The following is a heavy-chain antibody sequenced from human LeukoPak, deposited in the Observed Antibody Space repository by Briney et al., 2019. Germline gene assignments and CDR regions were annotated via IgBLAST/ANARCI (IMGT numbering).Heavy chain of an antibody. CDR1: GFTFSSYG. D-gene: IGHD1-1*01. CDR3: AREGRAGTTSEPFDY. CDR2: IWYDGSNK. V-gene: IGHV3-33*01. Sequence: PGRSLRLSCAASGFTFSSYGMHWVRQAPGKGLEWVAVIWYDGSNKYYADSVKGRFTISRDNSKNTLYLQMNSLRAEDTAVYYCAREGRAGTTSEPFDYWGQGTLVTVSS. J-gene: IGHJ4*02.